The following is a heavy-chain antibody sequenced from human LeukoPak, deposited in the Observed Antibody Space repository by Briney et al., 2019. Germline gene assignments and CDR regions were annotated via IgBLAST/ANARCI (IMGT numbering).Heavy chain of an antibody. CDR2: IIPTLNRV. CDR1: GGTVSKYA. V-gene: IGHV1-69*05. Sequence: SVKVSCKASGGTVSKYAISWVRQAPGQGLEWMGGIIPTLNRVSYAQKFRGRVTITRNTSISTAYMELSSLRSEDTAVYYCARSDCSGGSCYCMDVWGKGTTVTVSS. CDR3: ARSDCSGGSCYCMDV. D-gene: IGHD2-15*01. J-gene: IGHJ6*04.